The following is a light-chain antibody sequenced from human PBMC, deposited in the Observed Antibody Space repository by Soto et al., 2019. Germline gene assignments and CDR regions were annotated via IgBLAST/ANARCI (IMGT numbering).Light chain of an antibody. Sequence: EIVLTQSPGTLTLSPRERATLYCRASQSVSSSYLAWYQQKPGQAPRLLIYGASSRATGIPDRFSGSGSGTDFTLTISRLEPYDFAVYYCQQHGSSPITFCQGTRPE. V-gene: IGKV3-20*01. J-gene: IGKJ5*01. CDR2: GAS. CDR3: QQHGSSPIT. CDR1: QSVSSSY.